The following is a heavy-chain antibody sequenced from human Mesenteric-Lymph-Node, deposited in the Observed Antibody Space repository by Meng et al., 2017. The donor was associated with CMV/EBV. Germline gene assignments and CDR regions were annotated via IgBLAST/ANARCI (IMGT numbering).Heavy chain of an antibody. CDR2: IWSDGSNK. CDR1: GIIFNRYG. Sequence: LSLTCAASGIIFNRYGMHWVRQAPGRGLEWVAVIWSDGSNKYYADSVKGRFTISRDNSKNTLYLQMNSLRAEDTAVYYCARGSAAPDVWGQGTTVTVSS. CDR3: ARGSAAPDV. D-gene: IGHD6-13*01. V-gene: IGHV3-33*01. J-gene: IGHJ6*02.